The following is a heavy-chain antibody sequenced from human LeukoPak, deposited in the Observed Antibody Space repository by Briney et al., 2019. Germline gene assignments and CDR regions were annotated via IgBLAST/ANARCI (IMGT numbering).Heavy chain of an antibody. D-gene: IGHD1-14*01. CDR1: GGXISSGGYY. Sequence: PSETLSLTCTVSGGXISSGGYYWSWIRQHPGKGLEWIGYIYYSGSTYYNPSLKSRVTISVDTSKNQFSLKLSSVTAADTAVYYCARANAGITFDYWGQGTLVTVSS. V-gene: IGHV4-31*03. CDR3: ARANAGITFDY. CDR2: IYYSGST. J-gene: IGHJ4*02.